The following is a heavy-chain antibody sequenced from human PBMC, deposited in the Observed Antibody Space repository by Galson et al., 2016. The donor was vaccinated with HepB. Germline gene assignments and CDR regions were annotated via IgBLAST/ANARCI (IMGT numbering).Heavy chain of an antibody. Sequence: SETLSLTCAVYGGSFSGYYWSWIRQPPGKGLEWIGEINHSRSSNYNPSLKSRVTISVDTSKNQLSLKLSSVTAADTAVYYCARSLPRGVYFDSWGQGTLVTVSS. V-gene: IGHV4-34*01. CDR1: GGSFSGYY. CDR3: ARSLPRGVYFDS. D-gene: IGHD3-10*01. CDR2: INHSRSS. J-gene: IGHJ4*02.